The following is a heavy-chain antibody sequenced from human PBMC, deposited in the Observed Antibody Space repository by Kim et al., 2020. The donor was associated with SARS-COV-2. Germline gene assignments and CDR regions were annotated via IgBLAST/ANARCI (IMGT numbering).Heavy chain of an antibody. V-gene: IGHV3-9*01. Sequence: GGSLRLSCEASGFNFDDYAMHWVRQGPGTGLEWVSGISWNSATIDYAGSVKGRFTISRDNAQNSLYLQMNSLRPEDTALYYCAKDPFRTTLNQFDSWGRGTLVTVSS. CDR2: ISWNSATI. CDR1: GFNFDDYA. CDR3: AKDPFRTTLNQFDS. J-gene: IGHJ4*02. D-gene: IGHD1-1*01.